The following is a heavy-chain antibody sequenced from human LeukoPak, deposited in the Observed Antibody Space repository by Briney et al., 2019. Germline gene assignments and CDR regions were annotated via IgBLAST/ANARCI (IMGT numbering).Heavy chain of an antibody. CDR2: INPKRGDT. Sequence: EASVKVSCKTSGYTFTGYYIHWVRQAPGQRLEWMGWINPKRGDTTYAQNLQGRVTLTSDTAISTAYMELSGLRSDDTAAYYCARLTGWEHCSRTSCSNLDYWGQGTLVTVSS. CDR1: GYTFTGYY. V-gene: IGHV1-2*02. CDR3: ARLTGWEHCSRTSCSNLDY. J-gene: IGHJ4*02. D-gene: IGHD2-2*01.